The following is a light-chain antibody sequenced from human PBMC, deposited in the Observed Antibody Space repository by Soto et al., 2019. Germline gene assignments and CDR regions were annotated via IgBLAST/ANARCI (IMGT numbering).Light chain of an antibody. J-gene: IGKJ4*01. CDR2: DAS. Sequence: EIVLTQSPATLSLSPGERATLSCRASQTVNSYLAWYQQRPGQAPRLLIYDASNRATGVPARFSGSGSGTDFTLTISSLEPEDFALYSCQQRSNWPLTFGGGTKVEIK. CDR3: QQRSNWPLT. CDR1: QTVNSY. V-gene: IGKV3-11*01.